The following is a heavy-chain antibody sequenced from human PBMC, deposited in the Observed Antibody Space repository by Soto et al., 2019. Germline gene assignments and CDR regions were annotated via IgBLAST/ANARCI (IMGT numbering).Heavy chain of an antibody. V-gene: IGHV4-59*04. CDR1: GGSISTYY. Sequence: SETLSLTCTVSGGSISTYYWSWIRQPPGKGLEWIGNIYYSGSTYYNPSLKSRVTISVDTSKNQFSLKLSSVTAADTAVYYCMLGSGWKDFDYWGQGTLVTVSS. CDR2: IYYSGST. J-gene: IGHJ4*02. D-gene: IGHD3-22*01. CDR3: MLGSGWKDFDY.